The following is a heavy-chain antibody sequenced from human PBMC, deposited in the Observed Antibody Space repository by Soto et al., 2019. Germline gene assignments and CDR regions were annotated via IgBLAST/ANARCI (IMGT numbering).Heavy chain of an antibody. V-gene: IGHV3-74*01. CDR1: GFTFSSYW. CDR2: INSDGSST. CDR3: TSSMRPMDV. D-gene: IGHD2-21*01. J-gene: IGHJ6*02. Sequence: GALRLSCAASGFTFSSYWMHWVRQAPGKGLVWVSRINSDGSSTYYADSVKGRFTISRDNAKNTLYLQMNSLRAEDTAVYYCTSSMRPMDVWGQRSTGTVXS.